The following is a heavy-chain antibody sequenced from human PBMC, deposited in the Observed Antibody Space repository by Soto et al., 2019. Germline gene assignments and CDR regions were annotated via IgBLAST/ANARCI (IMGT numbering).Heavy chain of an antibody. Sequence: QVQLVESGGGVVQPGRSLRLSCAASGFTFSSYAMHWVRQAPGKGLEWVAVISYDGSNKYYADSVKGRFTISRDNSKNTLYLQMNSLRAEDTAVYYCARDRVDEALWTIFGVVTREKSDYYYGMDVWGQGTTVTVSS. D-gene: IGHD3-3*01. V-gene: IGHV3-30-3*01. CDR1: GFTFSSYA. J-gene: IGHJ6*02. CDR3: ARDRVDEALWTIFGVVTREKSDYYYGMDV. CDR2: ISYDGSNK.